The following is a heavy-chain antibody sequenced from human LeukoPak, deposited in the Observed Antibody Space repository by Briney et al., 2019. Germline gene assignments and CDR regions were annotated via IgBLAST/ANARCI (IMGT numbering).Heavy chain of an antibody. CDR3: ANTGLVGATQTYDAFDI. J-gene: IGHJ3*02. D-gene: IGHD1-26*01. CDR1: GFSFSSYN. V-gene: IGHV3-21*01. CDR2: ISSSSSYI. Sequence: GGSLRLSCAASGFSFSSYNMNWVRQAPGKGLEWVSSISSSSSYIYYADSVKGRFTISRDNAKNSLYLQMNSLRAEDTAVYYCANTGLVGATQTYDAFDIWGQGTMVTVSS.